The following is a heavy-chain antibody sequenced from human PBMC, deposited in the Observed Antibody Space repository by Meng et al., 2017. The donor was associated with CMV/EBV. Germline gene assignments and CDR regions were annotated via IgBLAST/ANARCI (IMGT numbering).Heavy chain of an antibody. J-gene: IGHJ6*02. CDR1: GFTFSSYE. D-gene: IGHD1-7*01. V-gene: IGHV3-48*03. CDR3: ARSRELQGVYYYYGMDV. Sequence: GGSLRLSCAASGFTFSSYEMNWVRQAPGKGLEWVSYISSSGSTIYYADSVKGRFTISRDNAKNSLYLQMNSLRAEDTAVYYCARSRELQGVYYYYGMDVWGQGPRSPSP. CDR2: ISSSGSTI.